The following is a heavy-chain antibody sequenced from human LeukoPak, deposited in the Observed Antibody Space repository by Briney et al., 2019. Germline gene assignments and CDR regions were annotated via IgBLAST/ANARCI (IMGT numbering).Heavy chain of an antibody. CDR1: GFTFSSYS. CDR2: ISSSSSTI. J-gene: IGHJ3*01. V-gene: IGHV3-48*04. D-gene: IGHD4-17*01. CDR3: ARDEGGDYEV. Sequence: PGGSLRLSCAASGFTFSSYSMNWVRQAPGKGREWVSYISSSSSTIYDADSEEGRFTISRNNNKNSLYLQMNSLRAEDTAVYYCARDEGGDYEVWGQGRKVTVSS.